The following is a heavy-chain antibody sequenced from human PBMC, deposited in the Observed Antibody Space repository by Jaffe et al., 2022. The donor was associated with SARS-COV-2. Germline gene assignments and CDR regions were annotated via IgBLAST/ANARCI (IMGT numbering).Heavy chain of an antibody. V-gene: IGHV4-59*01. J-gene: IGHJ5*02. Sequence: QVQLQESGPGLVKPSETLSLTCTVSGGSISSYYWSWIRQPPGKGLEWIGYIYYSGSTNYNPSLKSRVTISVDTSKNQFSLKLSSVTAADTAVYYCARGGDILTGNNWFDPWGQGTLVTVSS. CDR3: ARGGDILTGNNWFDP. CDR2: IYYSGST. D-gene: IGHD3-9*01. CDR1: GGSISSYY.